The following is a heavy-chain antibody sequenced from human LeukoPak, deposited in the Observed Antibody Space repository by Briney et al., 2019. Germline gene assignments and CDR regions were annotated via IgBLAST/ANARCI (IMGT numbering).Heavy chain of an antibody. CDR2: IYHSGST. J-gene: IGHJ3*02. CDR1: GVSISSSSYY. CDR3: AREANDNNYGSANLYAFDI. Sequence: KPSETLSLTCTVSGVSISSSSYYWGWIRQPPGKGLEWIGSIYHSGSTYYNPSLKSRVTISVDTSKNQFSLKLSSVTPEDTAVYYCAREANDNNYGSANLYAFDIWGQGTMVTVSS. D-gene: IGHD3-10*01. V-gene: IGHV4-39*07.